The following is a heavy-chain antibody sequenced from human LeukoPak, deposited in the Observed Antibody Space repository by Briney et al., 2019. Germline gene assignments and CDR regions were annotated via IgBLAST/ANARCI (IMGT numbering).Heavy chain of an antibody. J-gene: IGHJ4*02. CDR1: GFTFSSYG. CDR2: ISYDGSNK. V-gene: IGHV3-30*03. Sequence: GGSLRLSCAASGFTFSSYGMHWVRQAPGKGLEWVAVISYDGSNKYHADSVKGRFTISRDNSKNTLYLQMNSLRAEDTAVYYCAREGVPAAIDYWGQGTLVTVSS. D-gene: IGHD2-2*01. CDR3: AREGVPAAIDY.